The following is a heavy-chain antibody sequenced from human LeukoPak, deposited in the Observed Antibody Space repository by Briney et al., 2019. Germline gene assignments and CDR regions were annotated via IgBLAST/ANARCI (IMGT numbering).Heavy chain of an antibody. J-gene: IGHJ4*02. Sequence: GGSLRLSCAASGFTFSSYEMNWVRQAPGKGLEWVAVISYDGSNKYYADSVKGRFTISRDNSKNTLYLQMNSLRAEDTAVYYCARSRSCGGDCYLGTAFDYWGQGTLVTVSS. CDR2: ISYDGSNK. CDR3: ARSRSCGGDCYLGTAFDY. D-gene: IGHD2-21*02. V-gene: IGHV3-30*04. CDR1: GFTFSSYE.